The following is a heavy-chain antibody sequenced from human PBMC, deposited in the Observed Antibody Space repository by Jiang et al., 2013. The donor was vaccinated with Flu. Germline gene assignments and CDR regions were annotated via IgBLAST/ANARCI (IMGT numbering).Heavy chain of an antibody. V-gene: IGHV3-74*01. CDR3: ASFGYSWNSAL. CDR2: IDNYGTYT. D-gene: IGHD1-7*01. CDR1: GFTFSNFW. Sequence: VQLVESGGGLVQPGGSLRLSCAASGFTFSNFWMHWVRQEPGKGLVWVSRIDNYGTYTGYADSVKGRFTISRDNAKNTLYLYMNSLRADDTAVYYCASFGYSWNSALWGQGTLVIVSP. J-gene: IGHJ4*02.